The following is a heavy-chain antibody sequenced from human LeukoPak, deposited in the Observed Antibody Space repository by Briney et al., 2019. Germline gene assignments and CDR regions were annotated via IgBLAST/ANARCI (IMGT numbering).Heavy chain of an antibody. D-gene: IGHD2-8*01. CDR2: IYYSGST. Sequence: SETLSLTCTVSGGSICSYYWSWIRQPPGKGLEWIGYIYYSGSTNYNPSLKSRVTISVDTSKNQFSLKLSSVTAADTAVYYCARDRVFYTLGAFDIWGQGTMVTVS. CDR1: GGSICSYY. J-gene: IGHJ3*02. CDR3: ARDRVFYTLGAFDI. V-gene: IGHV4-59*01.